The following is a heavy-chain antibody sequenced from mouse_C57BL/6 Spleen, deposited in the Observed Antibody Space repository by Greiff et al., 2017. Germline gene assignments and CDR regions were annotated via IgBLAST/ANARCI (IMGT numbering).Heavy chain of an antibody. V-gene: IGHV1-82*01. CDR3: ARSLYDYDYAY. CDR1: GYAFSSSW. Sequence: VQLHQSGPELVKPGASVKISCKASGYAFSSSWMNWVKQRPGKGLEWIGRIYPGDGDTNYNGKFKGKATLTADKSSSTAYMQLSSLTSEDSAVYFCARSLYDYDYAYWGQGTLVTVSA. CDR2: IYPGDGDT. J-gene: IGHJ3*01. D-gene: IGHD2-4*01.